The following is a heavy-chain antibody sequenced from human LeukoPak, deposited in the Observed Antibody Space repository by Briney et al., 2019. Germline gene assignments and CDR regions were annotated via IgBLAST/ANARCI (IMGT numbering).Heavy chain of an antibody. CDR2: IGISSGNT. CDR3: ARDHRYAFDN. J-gene: IGHJ4*01. Sequence: GGSLRLSCAASGFNFIDYSMNWVRQAPGKGLEWISYIGISSGNTKYADSVKGRFTISRDKARNSQYLQMNSLRVEDTAVYYCARDHRYAFDNWGHGTLVTVSS. D-gene: IGHD5-12*01. CDR1: GFNFIDYS. V-gene: IGHV3-48*01.